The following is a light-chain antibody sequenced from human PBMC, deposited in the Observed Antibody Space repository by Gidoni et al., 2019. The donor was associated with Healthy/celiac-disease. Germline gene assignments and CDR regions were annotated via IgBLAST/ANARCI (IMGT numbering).Light chain of an antibody. CDR1: NCGDKY. CDR2: QDR. J-gene: IGLJ3*02. Sequence: SYELTQPPSVSVSPGQTASITCSGDNCGDKYACWYQQTPGQSPVLVIYQDRKRPSGIPERFSGSNSRNTATLTICGTQAMDEADYYCQAWDSSTWVFGGGTKLTVL. V-gene: IGLV3-1*01. CDR3: QAWDSSTWV.